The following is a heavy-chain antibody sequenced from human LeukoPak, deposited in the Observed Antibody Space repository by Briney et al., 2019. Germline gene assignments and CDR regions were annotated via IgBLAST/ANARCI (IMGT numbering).Heavy chain of an antibody. CDR3: AITAYSISSVGY. D-gene: IGHD6-6*01. Sequence: GGSLRLSCAASGFTFSSYWMHWVRQAPGKGLVWVSRINSDGSSTNYADSVKGRFTISRDNAKNTLYLQMNSLRAEDTAVYYCAITAYSISSVGYWGQGTLATVSS. J-gene: IGHJ4*02. CDR2: INSDGSST. V-gene: IGHV3-74*01. CDR1: GFTFSSYW.